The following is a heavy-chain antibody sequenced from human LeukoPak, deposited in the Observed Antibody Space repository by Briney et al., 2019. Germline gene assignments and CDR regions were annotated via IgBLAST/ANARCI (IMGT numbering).Heavy chain of an antibody. CDR2: IYSGGST. CDR1: GFTVSSNY. D-gene: IGHD3-10*01. CDR3: TKAPPGKFDP. J-gene: IGHJ5*02. V-gene: IGHV3-53*01. Sequence: PGGSLRLSCAASGFTVSSNYMSWVRQAPGKGLEWVSVIYSGGSTYYADSVKGRFTISRDNSKNTLYLQMNSLRAEDTAMYYCTKAPPGKFDPWGLGTLVTVSS.